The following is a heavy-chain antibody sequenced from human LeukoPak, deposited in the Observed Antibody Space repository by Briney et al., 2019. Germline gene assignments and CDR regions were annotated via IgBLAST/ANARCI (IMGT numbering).Heavy chain of an antibody. CDR2: IYYSGGT. J-gene: IGHJ4*02. Sequence: PSETLSLTCTVSGGSISSYYWSWIRQPPGKGLEWIGYIYYSGGTNYNPSLKSRVTISVDTSKNQFSLKLSSVTAADTAVYYCARHGSADNWKLFDYWGQGTLVTVSS. CDR1: GGSISSYY. V-gene: IGHV4-59*08. CDR3: ARHGSADNWKLFDY. D-gene: IGHD1-20*01.